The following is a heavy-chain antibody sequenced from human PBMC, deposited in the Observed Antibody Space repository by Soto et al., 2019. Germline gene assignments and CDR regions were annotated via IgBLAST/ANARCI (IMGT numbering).Heavy chain of an antibody. J-gene: IGHJ4*02. V-gene: IGHV3-23*01. D-gene: IGHD6-19*01. CDR1: GFTFSTYA. CDR3: AKGIAVSGIDGKFDS. CDR2: ISGSGGST. Sequence: GGSLRLSCAASGFTFSTYAMSWVRQAPGKGLEWVSTISGSGGSTYHAASVRGRFTISRDNSKNTLFLQMNGLRAEDTALYYCAKGIAVSGIDGKFDSWGQGTLVTVSS.